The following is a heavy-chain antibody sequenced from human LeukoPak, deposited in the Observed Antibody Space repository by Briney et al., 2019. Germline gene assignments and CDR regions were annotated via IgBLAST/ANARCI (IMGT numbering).Heavy chain of an antibody. CDR3: ARSSYDDNSGYYYSDY. D-gene: IGHD3-22*01. CDR1: GGSISSGDYY. V-gene: IGHV4-30-4*01. CDR2: IYYSGST. J-gene: IGHJ4*02. Sequence: SETLSLTCTVSGGSISSGDYYWSWIRQPPGKGLEWIGYIYYSGSTYYNPSLKSRVTISVDTSKNQFSLNLSSVTAADTAVYYCARSSYDDNSGYYYSDYWGQGTLVTVSS.